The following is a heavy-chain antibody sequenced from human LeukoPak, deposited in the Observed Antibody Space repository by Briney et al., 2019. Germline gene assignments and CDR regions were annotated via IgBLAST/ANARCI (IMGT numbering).Heavy chain of an antibody. D-gene: IGHD2-15*01. CDR1: GGSISTYY. J-gene: IGHJ4*02. CDR3: AREGRSSTPGY. V-gene: IGHV4-4*07. CDR2: ISTSGSP. Sequence: KSSETLSLTCTVSGGSISTYYWSWIRQPAGKGLEWIGRISTSGSPNYDPSLKSRVTMSVDTSKNQFSLRLTSVTAADTAVYYCAREGRSSTPGYWGQGSLVTVSS.